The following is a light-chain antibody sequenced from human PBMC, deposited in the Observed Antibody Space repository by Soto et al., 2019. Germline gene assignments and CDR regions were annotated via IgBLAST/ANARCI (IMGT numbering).Light chain of an antibody. CDR1: KLGDKY. CDR2: QDS. Sequence: SYELTQPPSVSVSPGQTASITCSGDKLGDKYACWYQQKPGQSPVLVIYQDSKRPLGIPERFSGSNSGNTATLTISGTQAMDEADYYCQAWDSSTCVFGGGTQLTVL. V-gene: IGLV3-1*01. J-gene: IGLJ2*01. CDR3: QAWDSSTCV.